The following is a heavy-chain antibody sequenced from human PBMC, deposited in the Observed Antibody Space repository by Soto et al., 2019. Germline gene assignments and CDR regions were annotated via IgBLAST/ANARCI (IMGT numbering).Heavy chain of an antibody. D-gene: IGHD3-10*01. CDR1: GFTFSSNS. CDR3: ARDEYYYGSGSYYLLAFDS. CDR2: ISSDGSTT. J-gene: IGHJ4*02. Sequence: EVQLVESGGGLVQPEGSLRLSCAASGFTFSSNSMSWVRQAPGKGLEWVSYISSDGSTTYYADSVKGRFTISRDNAKNALSLQIIGLRVDDTAVYYCARDEYYYGSGSYYLLAFDSWGQGTLVSVSS. V-gene: IGHV3-48*01.